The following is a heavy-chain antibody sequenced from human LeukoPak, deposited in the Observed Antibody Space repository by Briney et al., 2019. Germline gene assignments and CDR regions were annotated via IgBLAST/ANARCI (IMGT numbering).Heavy chain of an antibody. V-gene: IGHV1-2*02. Sequence: ASVKVSCKASGYTFTGYYLHWVRQAPGQGLEWMGWIDPNSGGTNSAQKFQGRVTMTRDTSISTAYMELSRLRSDDTAVYYCARGGVLRYFDWFPGWFDPWGQGTLVTVSS. CDR3: ARGGVLRYFDWFPGWFDP. D-gene: IGHD3-9*01. CDR1: GYTFTGYY. CDR2: IDPNSGGT. J-gene: IGHJ5*02.